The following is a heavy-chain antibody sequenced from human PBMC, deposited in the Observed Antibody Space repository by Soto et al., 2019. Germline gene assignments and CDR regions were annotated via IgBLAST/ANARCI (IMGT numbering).Heavy chain of an antibody. Sequence: EVQLVESGGGLVQPGGSLRLSCAASGFSFSTHYMNWVRQAPGKGLERVSCISSSGSDIYYTASVKGRFTISRDNAKNSLYLQMNSLRDEDTAVYYCARDFKDGMAVATFGYWGQGALVTVSS. D-gene: IGHD2-15*01. CDR2: ISSSGSDI. CDR3: ARDFKDGMAVATFGY. V-gene: IGHV3-48*02. J-gene: IGHJ4*02. CDR1: GFSFSTHY.